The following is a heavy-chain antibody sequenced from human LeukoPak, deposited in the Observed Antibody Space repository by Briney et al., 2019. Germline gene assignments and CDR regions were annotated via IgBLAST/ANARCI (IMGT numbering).Heavy chain of an antibody. D-gene: IGHD6-19*01. CDR2: IYYSGST. CDR1: GGSISSSSYY. CDR3: ARDLRSGWPNDYFDY. V-gene: IGHV4-39*07. J-gene: IGHJ4*02. Sequence: SETLSLTCTVSGGSISSSSYYWGWIRQPPGKGLEWIGSIYYSGSTYYNPSLKSRVTISVDTSKNQFSLKLSSVTAADTAVYYCARDLRSGWPNDYFDYWGQGTLVTVPS.